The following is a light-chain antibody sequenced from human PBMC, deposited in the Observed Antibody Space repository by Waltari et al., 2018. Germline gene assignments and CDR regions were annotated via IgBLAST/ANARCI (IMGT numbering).Light chain of an antibody. Sequence: QVVLTQSPSASASLGASVKLTCTLSSGHSSYAIAWHQQQPEKGPRYLMKLNSDGSPSRGDGIPDRFSGSSSGAERYLTISRLQSEDEADYFCQAWGTGTKREFGGGTKLTVL. CDR1: SGHSSYA. CDR3: QAWGTGTKRE. V-gene: IGLV4-69*01. J-gene: IGLJ2*01. CDR2: LNSDGSP.